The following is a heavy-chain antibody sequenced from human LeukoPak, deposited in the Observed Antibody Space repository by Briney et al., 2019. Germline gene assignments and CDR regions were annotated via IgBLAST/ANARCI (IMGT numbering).Heavy chain of an antibody. D-gene: IGHD1-26*01. CDR2: ISGSDGST. J-gene: IGHJ4*02. CDR1: GFSVSSYG. CDR3: AKGSGSYYPTFDY. V-gene: IGHV3-23*01. Sequence: PGGSLRLSCAASGFSVSSYGMTWVRQAPGKGLEWVSTISGSDGSTYFADSVKGRFTISRDTSKNTVFLQMNSLRAEDTAVYYCAKGSGSYYPTFDYWGQGTLVTVSS.